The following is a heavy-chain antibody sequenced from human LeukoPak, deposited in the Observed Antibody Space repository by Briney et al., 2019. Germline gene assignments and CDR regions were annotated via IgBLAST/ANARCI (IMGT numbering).Heavy chain of an antibody. D-gene: IGHD5-18*01. CDR1: GFTFSDYH. CDR3: ARDRSAMAY. V-gene: IGHV3-11*06. J-gene: IGHJ4*02. CDR2: ISSSSSAT. Sequence: PGGSLRLSCAASGFTFSDYHMSWIRQAPGKGLEWILYISSSSSATNHAASVQGRFTISRDNAKNSLYLQMNSLRVEDTAAYYCARDRSAMAYWGQGTLVTVSS.